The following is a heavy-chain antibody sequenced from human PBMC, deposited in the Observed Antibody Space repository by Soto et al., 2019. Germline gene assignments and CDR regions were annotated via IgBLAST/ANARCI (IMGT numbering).Heavy chain of an antibody. CDR3: ARGVPCAHYSMDV. Sequence: PSETLSLTCAVYDGSFTGFHWTWIRRPPGKGLEWIGEIKHSGSTNYNPSLTRRVTISVDTSKNQFSLKLGSVTAADTAVYYCARGVPCAHYSMDVWGQGTTVTVS. CDR1: DGSFTGFH. V-gene: IGHV4-34*01. CDR2: IKHSGST. D-gene: IGHD2-21*01. J-gene: IGHJ6*02.